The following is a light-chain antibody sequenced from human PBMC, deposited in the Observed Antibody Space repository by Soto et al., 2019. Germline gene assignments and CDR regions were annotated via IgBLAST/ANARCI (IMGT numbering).Light chain of an antibody. CDR1: ERVSSSY. CDR2: DAS. J-gene: IGKJ5*01. V-gene: IGKV3D-20*01. Sequence: IVLTQSPATISLSPGERATLSCGAIERVSSSYVAWYQMKAGLAPRLLIHDASTRASGIPDRFRGSKSGTDFTLTIRGLEPEDAALYYCQQYGSSPITFGQGTRMEIK. CDR3: QQYGSSPIT.